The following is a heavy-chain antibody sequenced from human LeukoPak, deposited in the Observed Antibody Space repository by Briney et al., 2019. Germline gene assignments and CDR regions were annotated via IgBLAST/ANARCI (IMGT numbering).Heavy chain of an antibody. CDR1: GFTFSSYG. V-gene: IGHV3-33*06. CDR2: IWYDGSNK. Sequence: GGSLRLSCAASGFTFSSYGMHWVRQAPGKGLEWVAVIWYDGSNKYYADSVKGRFTISRDNSKNTLYLQMNSLRAEDTAMYYCAKDPSMTTVNTFDYWGQGTLVTVSS. CDR3: AKDPSMTTVNTFDY. J-gene: IGHJ4*02. D-gene: IGHD4-17*01.